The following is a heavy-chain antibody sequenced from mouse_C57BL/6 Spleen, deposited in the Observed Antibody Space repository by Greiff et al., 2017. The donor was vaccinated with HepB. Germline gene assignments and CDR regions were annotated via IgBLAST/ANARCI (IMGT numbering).Heavy chain of an antibody. CDR2: ISDGGSYT. D-gene: IGHD1-1*01. V-gene: IGHV5-4*01. Sequence: EVQLVESGGGLVKPGGSLKLSCAASGFTFSSYAMSWVRQTPEKRLEWVATISDGGSYTYYPDNVKGRFTISRDNAKNNLYLQMSHLKSEDTAMYYCARDRYYGSSPTLFAYWGQGTLVTVSA. CDR3: ARDRYYGSSPTLFAY. J-gene: IGHJ3*01. CDR1: GFTFSSYA.